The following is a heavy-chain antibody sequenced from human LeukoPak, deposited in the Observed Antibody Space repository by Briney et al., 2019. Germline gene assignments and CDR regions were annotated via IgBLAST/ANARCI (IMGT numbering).Heavy chain of an antibody. CDR2: IFSSSTYI. J-gene: IGHJ6*04. V-gene: IGHV3-21*01. D-gene: IGHD3-10*02. CDR1: GFAFNTYS. Sequence: GESLRLSCAASGFAFNTYSMNWVRQAPGKGLEWVSFIFSSSTYIYYTDSVKGRFTISRDNARNSLYLQMNSLRAEDTAVYYCAELGITMIGGVWGKGTTVTISS. CDR3: AELGITMIGGV.